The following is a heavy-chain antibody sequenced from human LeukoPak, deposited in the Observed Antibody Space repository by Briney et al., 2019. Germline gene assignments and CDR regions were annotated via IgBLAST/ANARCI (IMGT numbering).Heavy chain of an antibody. CDR2: ISSNGGST. CDR3: ARVDGSGSYNY. V-gene: IGHV3-64*01. Sequence: PGGSLRLSCAASGFTFSSYAMHWVRQAPGKGLEYVSAISSNGGSTYYANSVKVRFTISRDNSKNTLYLQMGSLRAEDMAVYYCARVDGSGSYNYWGQGTLVTVSP. CDR1: GFTFSSYA. J-gene: IGHJ4*02. D-gene: IGHD3-10*01.